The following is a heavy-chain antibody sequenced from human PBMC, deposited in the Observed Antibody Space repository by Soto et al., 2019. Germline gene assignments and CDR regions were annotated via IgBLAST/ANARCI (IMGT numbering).Heavy chain of an antibody. CDR1: GFTFSSYS. D-gene: IGHD3-22*01. Sequence: EVQLVESGGGLVKPGGSLRLSCAASGFTFSSYSMNWVRQAPGKGLEWVSSISSSSSYIYYADSVKGRFTISRDNAKNSLYLHMNSLRAEDTAVYYCARAPYYYDSRGYWAYWGQGTLVTVSS. CDR2: ISSSSSYI. CDR3: ARAPYYYDSRGYWAY. J-gene: IGHJ4*02. V-gene: IGHV3-21*01.